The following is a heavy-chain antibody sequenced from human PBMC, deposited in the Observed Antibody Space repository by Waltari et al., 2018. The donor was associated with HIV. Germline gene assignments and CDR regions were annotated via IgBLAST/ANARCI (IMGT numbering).Heavy chain of an antibody. J-gene: IGHJ6*02. CDR1: GGSFSGSY. CDR2: INHSGST. Sequence: QVQLQQWGAGLLKPSETLSLTCAVYGGSFSGSYWSWLRQPPGKGLEWIGEINHSGSTNYNPSLKSRVTISVDTSKNQFSLKLSSVTAADTAVYYCARRSCSSTSCYARARGGMDVWGQGTTVTVSS. D-gene: IGHD2-2*01. CDR3: ARRSCSSTSCYARARGGMDV. V-gene: IGHV4-34*01.